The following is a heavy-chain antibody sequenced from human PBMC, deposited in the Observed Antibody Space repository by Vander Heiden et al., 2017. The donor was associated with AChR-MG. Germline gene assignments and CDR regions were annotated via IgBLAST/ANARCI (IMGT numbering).Heavy chain of an antibody. V-gene: IGHV3-11*06. D-gene: IGHD3-22*01. CDR3: ARGDNYYDSSGYYYPGAFDI. Sequence: QVQLVESEGGLVKPGGSLRLSCAASGFTFSDYYMSWIRQAPGKGLEWVSYISSSSSYTNYADSVKGRFTISRDNAKNSLYLQMNSLRAEDTAVYYCARGDNYYDSSGYYYPGAFDIWGQGTMVTVSS. CDR1: GFTFSDYY. J-gene: IGHJ3*02. CDR2: ISSSSSYT.